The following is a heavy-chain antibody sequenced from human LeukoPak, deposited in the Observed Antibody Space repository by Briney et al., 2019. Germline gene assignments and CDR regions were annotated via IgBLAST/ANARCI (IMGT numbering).Heavy chain of an antibody. J-gene: IGHJ4*02. Sequence: GGSLRLSCAASGFSFSDAWMTWVRQAPGKGLEGVGRIKSKTDGGTIDYAAPGKGRLIIERDESKKKLYLQMNSLETEHTAVYYCTTRPPPYVDYPLDYWGQGALVTVSS. CDR1: GFSFSDAW. CDR2: IKSKTDGGTI. CDR3: TTRPPPYVDYPLDY. D-gene: IGHD4-17*01. V-gene: IGHV3-15*01.